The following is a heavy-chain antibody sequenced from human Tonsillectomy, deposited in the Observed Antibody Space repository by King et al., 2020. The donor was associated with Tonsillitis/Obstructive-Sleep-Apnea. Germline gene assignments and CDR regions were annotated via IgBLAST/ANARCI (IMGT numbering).Heavy chain of an antibody. CDR2: IDTSGNT. J-gene: IGHJ5*02. CDR3: ARDLSSSPNNWFDP. V-gene: IGHV4-4*07. Sequence: QLQESGPGLVKPSETLSLTCTVSGGSISSYYWSWIRQPAGKGLEWIGLIDTSGNTNYNPSLKTRVTMSVDTSKNQFSLKLSSVTAADTAVYYCARDLSSSPNNWFDPWGQGILVTVSS. CDR1: GGSISSYY. D-gene: IGHD6-13*01.